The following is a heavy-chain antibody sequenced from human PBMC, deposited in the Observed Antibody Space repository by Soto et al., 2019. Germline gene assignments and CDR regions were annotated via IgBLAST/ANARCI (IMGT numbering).Heavy chain of an antibody. CDR2: IWYDGSNK. D-gene: IGHD3-3*01. CDR1: GFTFSSYG. CDR3: ARDPAPDYDFWSGPYYYYGMDV. Sequence: LRLSCAASGFTFSSYGMHWVRQAPGKGLEWVAVIWYDGSNKYYADSVKGRFTISRDNSKNTLYLQMNSLRAEDTAVYYCARDPAPDYDFWSGPYYYYGMDVWGQGTTVTVSS. J-gene: IGHJ6*02. V-gene: IGHV3-33*01.